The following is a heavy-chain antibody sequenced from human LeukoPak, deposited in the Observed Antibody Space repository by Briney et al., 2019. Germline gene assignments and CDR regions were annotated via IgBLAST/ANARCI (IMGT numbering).Heavy chain of an antibody. CDR3: AREDSGSYYHYYYYMDV. CDR1: GGSISSGSYY. V-gene: IGHV4-61*02. CDR2: IYTSGSA. D-gene: IGHD1-26*01. J-gene: IGHJ6*03. Sequence: SETLSLTCTVSGGSISSGSYYWSWIRQPAGKGLEWIGRIYTSGSANYNPSLKSRVTISVDTSKNQFSLKLSSVTAADTAVYYCAREDSGSYYHYYYYMDVWGKGTTVTVSS.